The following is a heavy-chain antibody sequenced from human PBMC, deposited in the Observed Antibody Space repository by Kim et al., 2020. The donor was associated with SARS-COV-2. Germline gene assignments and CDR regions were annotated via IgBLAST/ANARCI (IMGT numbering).Heavy chain of an antibody. V-gene: IGHV3-21*01. J-gene: IGHJ6*02. CDR1: GFTFSSYS. D-gene: IGHD4-17*01. CDR2: IRSSSNYI. CDR3: SRVLVRCGGVDV. Sequence: GGSLRLSCAASGFTFSSYSMTWVRQAPGKGLEWVSSIRSSSNYIYYADSVEGRLTIPKDNPKNSLYLHMNSLRAEDTAVYYCSRVLVRCGGVDVWGQGTTVTVSS.